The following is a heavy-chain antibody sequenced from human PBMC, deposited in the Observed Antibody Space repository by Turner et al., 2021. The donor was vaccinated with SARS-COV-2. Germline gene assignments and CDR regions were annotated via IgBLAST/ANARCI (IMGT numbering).Heavy chain of an antibody. CDR2: IRSTNFGGTT. J-gene: IGHJ4*02. CDR3: ARGRTGASYYFDY. D-gene: IGHD7-27*01. Sequence: EVRVVESGGGLVQPGRSLRLTCTASRFTFGKFAMSWIRQAPGKGLEWVGFIRSTNFGGTTEYATSVRGRFNVSRDDSRTIAYLHMSSLKTEDTAVYYCARGRTGASYYFDYWGQGILVTVSS. V-gene: IGHV3-49*03. CDR1: RFTFGKFA.